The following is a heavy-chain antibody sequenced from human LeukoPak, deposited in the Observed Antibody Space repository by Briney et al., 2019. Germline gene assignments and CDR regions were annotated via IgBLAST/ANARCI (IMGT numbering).Heavy chain of an antibody. Sequence: PSETLSLTCTVSGGSISSGDYYWSWIRQPPGKGLEWIGYIYYSGSTYYNPSLKSRVTISVDTSKNQFSLKLSSVTAADTAVYYCARGCSSTSCYTRDAFDIWGQGTMVTVSS. CDR3: ARGCSSTSCYTRDAFDI. CDR1: GGSISSGDYY. CDR2: IYYSGST. D-gene: IGHD2-2*02. J-gene: IGHJ3*02. V-gene: IGHV4-30-4*08.